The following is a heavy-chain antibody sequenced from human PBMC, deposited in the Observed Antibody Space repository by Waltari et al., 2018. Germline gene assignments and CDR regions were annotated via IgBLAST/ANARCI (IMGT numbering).Heavy chain of an antibody. Sequence: QVQLVQSGAEVKKPGASVKVSCKASGYSFNDYYIYWVRQAPGQGLDWMGRSNPNHGDPAYAQRFQGSVTMTRDTSISTAYMELSSLTSDDTAVYYCATTGDLYYENSRYGLLGYWGQGTRVTVSS. CDR2: SNPNHGDP. D-gene: IGHD3-22*01. CDR3: ATTGDLYYENSRYGLLGY. V-gene: IGHV1-2*06. CDR1: GYSFNDYY. J-gene: IGHJ4*02.